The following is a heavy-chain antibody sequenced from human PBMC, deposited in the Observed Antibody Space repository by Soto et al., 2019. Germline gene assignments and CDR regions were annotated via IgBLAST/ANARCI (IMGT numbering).Heavy chain of an antibody. V-gene: IGHV4-31*03. J-gene: IGHJ5*02. CDR1: GGPFRSGDYC. CDR3: ARVDDYVRFDP. CDR2: IYYNRRT. D-gene: IGHD4-17*01. Sequence: QVQLQEAGPGLVKPSKTLSLTCTVSGGPFRSGDYCWTWIRQHPGKGLEWIGYIYYNRRTFYNPSLESRLTMSIDTSKNQFPLSLSSVTAADTAVYYCARVDDYVRFDPWGQGTLVTVSS.